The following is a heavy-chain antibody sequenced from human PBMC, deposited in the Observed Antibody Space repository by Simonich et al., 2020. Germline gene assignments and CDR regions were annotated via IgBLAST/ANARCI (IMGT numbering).Heavy chain of an antibody. CDR2: ISSSSSYI. Sequence: EVQLVESGGGLVKPGGSLRLSCAASGFTFSSYSMNWVRQAPGKGLEWVSSISSSSSYIYYADSVKGRFTISGENAKNSLYLQMNSLRAEDTAVYYCAGGVYCSSTSCSTYYYYGMDVWGQGNTVTVSS. J-gene: IGHJ6*02. CDR1: GFTFSSYS. V-gene: IGHV3-21*01. D-gene: IGHD2-2*01. CDR3: AGGVYCSSTSCSTYYYYGMDV.